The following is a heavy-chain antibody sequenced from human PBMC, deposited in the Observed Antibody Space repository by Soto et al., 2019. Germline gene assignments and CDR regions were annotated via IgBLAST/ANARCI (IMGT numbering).Heavy chain of an antibody. V-gene: IGHV4-61*01. CDR2: VYYSGTT. J-gene: IGHJ4*02. CDR1: GGSVSNKTYY. CDR3: ARTTAVPNTLRSRYFFDY. Sequence: SETLSLTCSVSGGSVSNKTYYWSWIRQPPGKRLEWIGYVYYSGTTNYNPSLKSRVTISVDLSKNQFSLRLSSETTADTALYYCARTTAVPNTLRSRYFFDYWGQGSLVTVSS. D-gene: IGHD4-17*01.